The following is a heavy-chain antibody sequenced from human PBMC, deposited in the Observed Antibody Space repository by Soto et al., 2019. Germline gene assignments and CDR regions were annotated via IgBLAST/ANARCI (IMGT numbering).Heavy chain of an antibody. CDR1: GGTFSSHP. Sequence: QVQLEQSGAEVKRPGSSVKVSCKASGGTFSSHPISWVRQAPGQGLEWMGGTNGNIDTGNFAQKFRGRLMNTKHKSTTTTYMEQSSLTPEDTAVYYCARLDSHGFFRYFDNWGQGTLVTVSS. CDR3: ARLDSHGFFRYFDN. CDR2: TNGNIDTG. D-gene: IGHD4-17*01. J-gene: IGHJ4*02. V-gene: IGHV1-69*06.